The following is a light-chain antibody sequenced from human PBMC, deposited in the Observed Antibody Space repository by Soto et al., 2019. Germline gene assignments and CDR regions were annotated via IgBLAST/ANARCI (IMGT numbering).Light chain of an antibody. CDR3: SAWDDSLRGLE. V-gene: IGLV1-44*01. Sequence: QSVLTQPPSASGTPGQMVTISCSGSSSNIGSNTVNWYQQLPGMAPKLLIYHNSQRPSGVPDRFSGSKSGTSASLAISGLQSEDEADYYCSAWDDSLRGLEFGGGTKVTVL. CDR1: SSNIGSNT. J-gene: IGLJ2*01. CDR2: HNS.